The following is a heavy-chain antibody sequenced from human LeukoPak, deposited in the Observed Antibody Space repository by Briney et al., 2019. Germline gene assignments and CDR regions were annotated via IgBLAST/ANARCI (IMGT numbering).Heavy chain of an antibody. D-gene: IGHD2-21*01. J-gene: IGHJ4*02. CDR1: GFNFGDSR. CDR3: VKGDWYFES. CDR2: VNQDGTEK. V-gene: IGHV3-7*04. Sequence: GGSLRLSCAASGFNFGDSRMTWVRQAPGKGLQWVANVNQDGTEKHFLDSVEGRFTISRDNAKKSLYLQMSSLRPEDTALYFCVKGDWYFESWGQGTLVTVSS.